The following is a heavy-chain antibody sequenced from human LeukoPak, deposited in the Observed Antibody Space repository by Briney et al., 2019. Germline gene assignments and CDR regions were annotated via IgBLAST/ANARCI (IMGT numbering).Heavy chain of an antibody. D-gene: IGHD3-16*01. CDR1: GFTFSSYG. V-gene: IGHV3-21*01. CDR3: VRDLGGQLGWRNKMPPYYFDY. J-gene: IGHJ4*02. CDR2: ISRSSSYI. Sequence: GGSLRLSCAASGFTFSSYGMNWVRQAPGKGLEWVSFISRSSSYIYYGDSVKGRFTISRDDAKNSLYLQMNNLRVEDTAMYHCVRDLGGQLGWRNKMPPYYFDYWGQGTLVTVSS.